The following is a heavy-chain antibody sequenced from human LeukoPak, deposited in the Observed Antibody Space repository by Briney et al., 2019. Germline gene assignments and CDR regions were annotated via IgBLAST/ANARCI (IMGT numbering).Heavy chain of an antibody. CDR2: ISSSSSYI. CDR1: GFTFSSYS. J-gene: IGHJ1*01. Sequence: PGGSLRLSCAASGFTFSSYSMNWVRQAPGKGLEWVSSISSSSSYIYYADSVKGRFTISRDNAKKSLYLQMNSLRAEDTAVYYCARLNNYYPGGFQHWGQGTLVTVSS. D-gene: IGHD3-10*01. CDR3: ARLNNYYPGGFQH. V-gene: IGHV3-21*01.